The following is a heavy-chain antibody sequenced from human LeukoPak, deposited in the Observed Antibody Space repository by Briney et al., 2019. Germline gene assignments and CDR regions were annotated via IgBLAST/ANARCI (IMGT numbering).Heavy chain of an antibody. J-gene: IGHJ4*02. Sequence: GGSLRLSCAASGFTFSSYWMSWVRQAPGKGLEWVANIKLDGSETNYGDSVKGRFTISRNNAKNSLFLQMNSLRAEDTAVYCCARGYSYVFYWGQGTLVSVSS. CDR3: ARGYSYVFY. CDR1: GFTFSSYW. V-gene: IGHV3-7*04. CDR2: IKLDGSET. D-gene: IGHD5-18*01.